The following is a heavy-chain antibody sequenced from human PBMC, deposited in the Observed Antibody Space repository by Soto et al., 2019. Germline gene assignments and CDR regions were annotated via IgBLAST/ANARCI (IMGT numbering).Heavy chain of an antibody. Sequence: QVQLVQSGSEVKKPGSSVKVSCKASGGSFSSNPISWVRQAPGQGLEWMAGIIPTFATVHYAQKFQGRVTITADESTSTAYRELTSLRSEDTSVYFCARGGRGYSSAPRYYFDYWGQRTLVCVSS. D-gene: IGHD5-18*01. CDR1: GGSFSSNP. CDR3: ARGGRGYSSAPRYYFDY. J-gene: IGHJ4*02. V-gene: IGHV1-69*01. CDR2: IIPTFATV.